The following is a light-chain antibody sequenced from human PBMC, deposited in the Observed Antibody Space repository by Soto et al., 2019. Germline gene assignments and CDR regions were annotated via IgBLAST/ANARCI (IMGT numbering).Light chain of an antibody. CDR1: HNSNSW. Sequence: DLAIPQSPSTLSTSVGARVTITCRASHNSNSWLAWYQQKPGKAPTILIYKASSFNRGVPSRFSGSGSGTEFTLTISSLQPDDIATDDGEQYNSYSWTIGQGTKVVIK. J-gene: IGKJ1*01. CDR3: EQYNSYSWT. CDR2: KAS. V-gene: IGKV1-5*03.